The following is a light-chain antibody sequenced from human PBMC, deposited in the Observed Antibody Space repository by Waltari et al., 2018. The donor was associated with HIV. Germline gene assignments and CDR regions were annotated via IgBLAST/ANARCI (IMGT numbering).Light chain of an antibody. CDR3: QQYYHVPYT. Sequence: DIVMTQSPDSLAVSLGERATINCKSSQSLLHSSTNKNYLAWYQQKPGQPPKLLIYWASTRESGVPERFSGSESGTDFTLTISSLQAADVAVYYCQQYYHVPYTFGQGTKLEFK. J-gene: IGKJ2*01. CDR2: WAS. CDR1: QSLLHSSTNKNY. V-gene: IGKV4-1*01.